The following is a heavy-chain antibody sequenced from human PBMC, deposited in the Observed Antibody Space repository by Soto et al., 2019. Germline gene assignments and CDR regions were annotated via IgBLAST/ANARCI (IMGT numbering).Heavy chain of an antibody. D-gene: IGHD5-12*01. Sequence: QVQLVQSGAEVKKPGASVKVACKASGITYTTYAIHWVRQAPGQGLEWMGWINTGNCNTRYSQRFQGRVTLTTETSASTAYMDVSSLTSEDTAVYYCARAISGYVSWGQGTLITVSS. CDR3: ARAISGYVS. CDR1: GITYTTYA. V-gene: IGHV1-3*04. CDR2: INTGNCNT. J-gene: IGHJ5*02.